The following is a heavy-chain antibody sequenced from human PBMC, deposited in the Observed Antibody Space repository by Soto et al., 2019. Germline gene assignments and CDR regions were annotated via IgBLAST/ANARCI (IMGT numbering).Heavy chain of an antibody. CDR3: ARDRTRDFYGGVDI. CDR1: GFTSSDYD. Sequence: QVQLVESGGDVVQPGRSLRLSCVASGFTSSDYDIYWVRQAPGKGPEWVALLSFDGDKKYYADSVKGRFTTSRDNSKNTLYLQMDSLRTDDTAMYYCARDRTRDFYGGVDIWGQGTMVTVSS. J-gene: IGHJ3*02. D-gene: IGHD3-3*01. CDR2: LSFDGDKK. V-gene: IGHV3-30-3*01.